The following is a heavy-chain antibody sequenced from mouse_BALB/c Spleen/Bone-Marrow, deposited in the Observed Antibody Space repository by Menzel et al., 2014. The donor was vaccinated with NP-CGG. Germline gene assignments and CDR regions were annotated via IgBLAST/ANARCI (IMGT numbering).Heavy chain of an antibody. J-gene: IGHJ3*01. CDR2: INPDSSTI. CDR3: ARPGGPTMIPQAGFAY. Sequence: EVKLVESGGGLVQPGGSLKLSCAASGFDFSRYWMRWVRQAPGKGLEWIGEINPDSSTINYTPSLKDKFIISRDNAKNTLYLQMSKVRSEDTALYYCARPGGPTMIPQAGFAYWGQGTLVTVSA. CDR1: GFDFSRYW. D-gene: IGHD2-4*01. V-gene: IGHV4-1*02.